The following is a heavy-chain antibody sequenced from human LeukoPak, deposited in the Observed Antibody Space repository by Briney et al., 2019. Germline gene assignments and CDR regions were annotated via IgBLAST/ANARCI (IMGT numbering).Heavy chain of an antibody. Sequence: ASVKVSCKASGGTFSSYAISWVRQAPGQGREWMGGIIPIFGTANYAQTFQGRVTITADESTSTAYMELSSLSSEDTAVYYCAREGAYGDFTGVYWGQGTLVTVSS. D-gene: IGHD4-17*01. V-gene: IGHV1-69*01. CDR1: GGTFSSYA. CDR2: IIPIFGTA. CDR3: AREGAYGDFTGVY. J-gene: IGHJ1*01.